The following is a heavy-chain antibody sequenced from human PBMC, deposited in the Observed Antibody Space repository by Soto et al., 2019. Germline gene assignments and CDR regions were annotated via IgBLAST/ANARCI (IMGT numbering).Heavy chain of an antibody. CDR1: GFTFSSYG. J-gene: IGHJ4*02. Sequence: QVQLVESGGGVVQPGRSLRLSCAASGFTFSSYGMHWVRQAPGKGLEWVAVISYDGSNKYYADSVKGRFTISRDNSKNTLYLQMNSLRAEDTAVYYCAKANLYDSLDFDYWGQGTLVTVSS. CDR2: ISYDGSNK. CDR3: AKANLYDSLDFDY. V-gene: IGHV3-30*18. D-gene: IGHD3-3*01.